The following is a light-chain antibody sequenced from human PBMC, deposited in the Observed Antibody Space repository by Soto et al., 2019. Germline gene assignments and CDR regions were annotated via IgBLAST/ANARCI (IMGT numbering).Light chain of an antibody. Sequence: DIQLTQSPSSLPVSVGDRVTITCRASQSISSYLNWYQQKPGKAPKLLIYAASSLQSGVPSRFSGSGSGTDFTLTISSLQPEDFATYYCQQSYSKVTFGQGTRLEIK. V-gene: IGKV1-39*01. CDR1: QSISSY. CDR2: AAS. CDR3: QQSYSKVT. J-gene: IGKJ5*01.